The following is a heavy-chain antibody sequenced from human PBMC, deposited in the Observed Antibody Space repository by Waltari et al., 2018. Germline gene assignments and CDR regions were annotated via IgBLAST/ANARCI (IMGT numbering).Heavy chain of an antibody. D-gene: IGHD3-10*01. J-gene: IGHJ1*01. CDR3: ARASMTMVRGDPEYFQH. CDR1: GFTFSSYG. Sequence: QVQLVESGGGVVQPGRSLRLSCAASGFTFSSYGMHWVRQAPGKGLEWVAVIWYDGSNKYYADSVKVRFTSTRDNSKNTLYLQMNSLRAEDTAVYYCARASMTMVRGDPEYFQHWGQGTLVTVSS. V-gene: IGHV3-33*01. CDR2: IWYDGSNK.